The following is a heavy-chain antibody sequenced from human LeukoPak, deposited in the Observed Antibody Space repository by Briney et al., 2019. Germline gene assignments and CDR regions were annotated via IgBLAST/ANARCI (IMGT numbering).Heavy chain of an antibody. Sequence: SETLSLTCTVSGGSISSGDYYWRWIRQPPGKGLEWIGYIYYSGSTYYNPSLKSRVTISVDTSKNQFSLKLSSVTAADTAVYYCATGYCSSTSCYTPLDYWGQGTLVTVSS. V-gene: IGHV4-30-4*01. J-gene: IGHJ4*02. D-gene: IGHD2-2*02. CDR2: IYYSGST. CDR3: ATGYCSSTSCYTPLDY. CDR1: GGSISSGDYY.